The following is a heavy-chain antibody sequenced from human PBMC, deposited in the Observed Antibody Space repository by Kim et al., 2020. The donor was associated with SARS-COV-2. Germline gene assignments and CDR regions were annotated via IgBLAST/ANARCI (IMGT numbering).Heavy chain of an antibody. CDR1: GYTLTELS. CDR2: FDPEDGET. V-gene: IGHV1-24*01. Sequence: ASVKVSCKVSGYTLTELSMHWVRQAPGKGLEWMGGFDPEDGETIYAQKFQGRVTMTEDPSTDTAYMELSSLRSEDTAVYYCATEILTVGAFDIWGQGTMVTVSS. J-gene: IGHJ3*02. D-gene: IGHD4-17*01. CDR3: ATEILTVGAFDI.